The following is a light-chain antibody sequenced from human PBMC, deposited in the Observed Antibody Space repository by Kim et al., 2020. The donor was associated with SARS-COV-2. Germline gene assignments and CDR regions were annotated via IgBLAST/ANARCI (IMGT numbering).Light chain of an antibody. CDR2: GAS. J-gene: IGKJ4*01. V-gene: IGKV3-15*01. Sequence: SPGERVILSSRASESVSSYLAWYQQKPGQAPRLLIYGASARATGIPARFSGSGSGTEFTLTISSLQSEDFALYYCQQYNHWPPLTFGGGTKVDIK. CDR1: ESVSSY. CDR3: QQYNHWPPLT.